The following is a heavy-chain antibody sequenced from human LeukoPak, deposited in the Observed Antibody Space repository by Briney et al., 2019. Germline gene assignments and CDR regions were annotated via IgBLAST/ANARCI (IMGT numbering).Heavy chain of an antibody. CDR1: GFTFGAYF. Sequence: GGSLRLSCSASGFTFGAYFMHWVRQAPGRGLQYVSSISSNEYDTYYADSVKGRFTISRDNSKNTLFLQMNNLRPEDTAVYYCVKDLNGTWSFDYWGQGTLVTVSS. D-gene: IGHD2-8*01. J-gene: IGHJ4*02. CDR2: ISSNEYDT. V-gene: IGHV3-64D*06. CDR3: VKDLNGTWSFDY.